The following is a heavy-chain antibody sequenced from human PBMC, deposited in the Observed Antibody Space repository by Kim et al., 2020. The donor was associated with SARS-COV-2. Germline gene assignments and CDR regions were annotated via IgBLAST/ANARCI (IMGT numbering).Heavy chain of an antibody. CDR2: IYYSGST. J-gene: IGHJ3*02. CDR1: GGSISSGGYY. CDR3: ARDYRGEMATIPDAFDI. V-gene: IGHV4-31*03. D-gene: IGHD5-12*01. Sequence: SETLSLTCTVSGGSISSGGYYWSWIRQHPGKGLEWIGYIYYSGSTYYNPSLKSRVTISVDTSKNRFSLKLSSVTAADTAVYYCARDYRGEMATIPDAFDIWGQGTMVTVSS.